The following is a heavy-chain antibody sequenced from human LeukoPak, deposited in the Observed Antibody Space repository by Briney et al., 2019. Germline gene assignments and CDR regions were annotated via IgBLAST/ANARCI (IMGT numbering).Heavy chain of an antibody. D-gene: IGHD3-22*01. CDR2: ISSGSSYI. J-gene: IGHJ3*01. CDR1: GFSFDTHS. V-gene: IGHV3-21*06. Sequence: GGSLRLSCAASGFSFDTHSMNWVRQSPGKGLEWVSSISSGSSYIHYADAMKGRFTISRDNAKNSLYLQMNDLRTEDTAVYYCVRVSQDDDYSDSPVQGAFDLWAQGTMVTVS. CDR3: VRVSQDDDYSDSPVQGAFDL.